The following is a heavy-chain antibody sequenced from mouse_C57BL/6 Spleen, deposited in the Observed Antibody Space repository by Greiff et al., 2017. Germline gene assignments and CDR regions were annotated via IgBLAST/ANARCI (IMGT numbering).Heavy chain of an antibody. CDR3: ARHAGRDCFDY. D-gene: IGHD3-3*01. V-gene: IGHV5-6*02. CDR1: GFTFSSYG. Sequence: DVMLVESGGDLVKPGGSLKLSCAASGFTFSSYGMSWVRQTPDKRLEWVATISSGGSYTYYPDSVKGRFTISRDNAKNTLYLQMSSLKSEDTAMYYCARHAGRDCFDYWGQGTTLTVSS. CDR2: ISSGGSYT. J-gene: IGHJ2*01.